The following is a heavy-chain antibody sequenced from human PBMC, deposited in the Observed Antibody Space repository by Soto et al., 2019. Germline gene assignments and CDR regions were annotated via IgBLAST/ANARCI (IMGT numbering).Heavy chain of an antibody. J-gene: IGHJ4*02. CDR1: GYTFATYD. D-gene: IGHD6-25*01. CDR3: ARRKERSGPYYLDY. Sequence: QVQLVQSGADVKKPGASVKVSCKASGYTFATYDFAWVRQATGPGLEWMGWMHPNTGNTGYAQAFRGRVTMTRNTSITTAYMELSSLRSEDTAVYFCARRKERSGPYYLDYWGQGPLFTVSS. CDR2: MHPNTGNT. V-gene: IGHV1-8*01.